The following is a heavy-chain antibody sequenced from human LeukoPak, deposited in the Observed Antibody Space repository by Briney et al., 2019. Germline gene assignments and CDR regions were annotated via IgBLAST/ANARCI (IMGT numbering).Heavy chain of an antibody. V-gene: IGHV1-69*02. CDR2: IIPILGIA. CDR3: ARPYCSSTSCPHYWYFDL. D-gene: IGHD2-2*01. J-gene: IGHJ2*01. CDR1: GGTFSSYT. Sequence: SVKVSCKASGGTFSSYTVSWVRQAPGQGLEWMGRIIPILGIANYAQKFQGRVTITADKSTSTAYMELSSLRSEDTAVYYCARPYCSSTSCPHYWYFDLWGRGTLVTVSS.